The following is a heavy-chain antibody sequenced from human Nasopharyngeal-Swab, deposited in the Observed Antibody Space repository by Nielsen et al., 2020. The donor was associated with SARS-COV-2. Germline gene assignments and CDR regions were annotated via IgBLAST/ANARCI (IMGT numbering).Heavy chain of an antibody. CDR1: GFTFSNAW. Sequence: GGSLRLSCAASGFTFSNAWMSWVRQAPGKGPEWVGRIKSKTDGGTTDYAAPVNGRFTILRDDSENTLYLQMNSLKTEDTAVYYCTTDRALAADFDYWGQGTLVTVSS. CDR3: TTDRALAADFDY. J-gene: IGHJ4*02. D-gene: IGHD6-19*01. V-gene: IGHV3-15*01. CDR2: IKSKTDGGTT.